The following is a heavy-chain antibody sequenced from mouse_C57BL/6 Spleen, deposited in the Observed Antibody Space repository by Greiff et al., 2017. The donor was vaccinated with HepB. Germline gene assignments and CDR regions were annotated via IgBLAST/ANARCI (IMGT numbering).Heavy chain of an antibody. CDR1: GFTFSDYG. J-gene: IGHJ2*01. D-gene: IGHD2-3*01. Sequence: EVKLVESGGGLVKPGGSLKLSCAASGFTFSDYGMHWVRQAPEKGLEWVAYISSGSSTIYYADTVKGRFTISRDNAKNTLFLQMTSLRSEDTAMYYCARRNIYDGYPYFDYWGQGTTLTVSS. V-gene: IGHV5-17*01. CDR2: ISSGSSTI. CDR3: ARRNIYDGYPYFDY.